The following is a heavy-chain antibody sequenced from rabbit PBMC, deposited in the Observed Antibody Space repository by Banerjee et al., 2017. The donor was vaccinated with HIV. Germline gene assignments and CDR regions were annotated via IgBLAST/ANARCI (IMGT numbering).Heavy chain of an antibody. J-gene: IGHJ4*01. CDR1: GFDISSYH. CDR3: ARDWAGDSDSFHFSL. D-gene: IGHD2-1*01. Sequence: QSLEESGGDLVKPGASLTLTCTASGFDISSYHMCWVRQAPGKGLEWIACIYAGSSGSTYYASWAKGRFTVSKTSSTTVTLQMTSLTAADTATYFCARDWAGDSDSFHFSLWGPGTLVTVS. V-gene: IGHV1S40*01. CDR2: IYAGSSGST.